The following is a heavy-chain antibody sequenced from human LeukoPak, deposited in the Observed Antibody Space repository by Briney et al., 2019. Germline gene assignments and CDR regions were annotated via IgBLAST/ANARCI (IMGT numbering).Heavy chain of an antibody. J-gene: IGHJ3*02. D-gene: IGHD3-9*01. V-gene: IGHV4-59*01. Sequence: PSETLSLTCTVSGGSISSYYWSWIRLPPGKGLGWIAYLSKSGNTNYSPSLKSRVTIFGDTSKNQFFLKLSSVTAADTAMYYCARARYVNSFYAFDIWGQGTLVTVSS. CDR1: GGSISSYY. CDR3: ARARYVNSFYAFDI. CDR2: LSKSGNT.